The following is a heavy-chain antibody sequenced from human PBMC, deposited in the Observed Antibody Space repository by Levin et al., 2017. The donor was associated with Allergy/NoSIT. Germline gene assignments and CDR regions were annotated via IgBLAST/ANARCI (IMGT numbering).Heavy chain of an antibody. V-gene: IGHV1-18*01. CDR1: GYTFTSYG. D-gene: IGHD2-15*01. Sequence: ASVKVSCKASGYTFTSYGISWVRQAPGQGLEWMGWISAYNGNTNYAQKLQGRVTMTTDTSTSTAYMELRSLRSDDTAVYYCARVRLPGYCSGGSCDRRLAYWGQGTLVTVSS. CDR2: ISAYNGNT. J-gene: IGHJ4*02. CDR3: ARVRLPGYCSGGSCDRRLAY.